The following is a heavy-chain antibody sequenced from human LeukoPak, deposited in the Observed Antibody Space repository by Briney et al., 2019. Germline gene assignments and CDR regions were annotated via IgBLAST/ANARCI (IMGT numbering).Heavy chain of an antibody. Sequence: GGSLRLSCAASGVTFSSYAMSWVRQAPGKGLEWVSAISGSGGSTYYAHYVKGRFTISRDNSKNTLYLQMNSLRAEDTAVYYCAKASHYYYMDVWGKGTTVTVSS. J-gene: IGHJ6*03. CDR1: GVTFSSYA. V-gene: IGHV3-23*01. CDR3: AKASHYYYMDV. CDR2: ISGSGGST.